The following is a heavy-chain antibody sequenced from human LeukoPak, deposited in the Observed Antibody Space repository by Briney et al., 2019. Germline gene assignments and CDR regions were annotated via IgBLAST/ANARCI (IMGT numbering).Heavy chain of an antibody. J-gene: IGHJ5*02. D-gene: IGHD3-10*01. CDR3: ARCHMFRGPKGWFDP. CDR1: GYSISSGYSMSSAYY. Sequence: PSETLSLTCNVSGYSISSGYSMSSAYYWGWLRQPPGKGLEWIGSIYHDGRTYDNPSLSSRVTISLDTSKNQFSLKLTSVTAADTAVYYCARCHMFRGPKGWFDPWGQGNLVTVSS. V-gene: IGHV4-38-2*02. CDR2: IYHDGRT.